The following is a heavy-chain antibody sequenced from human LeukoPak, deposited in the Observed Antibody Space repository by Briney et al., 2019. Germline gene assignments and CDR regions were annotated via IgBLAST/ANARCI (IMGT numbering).Heavy chain of an antibody. CDR3: ARDLWDDYVWGRIDY. CDR2: ISAYNGNT. Sequence: GASVKVSCKASGYTFTNYGISWVRQAPGQGLEWMGWISAYNGNTNYAQKLQGRVTMTTDTSTSTAYMELRSLRSDDTAVYYCARDLWDDYVWGRIDYWGQGTLVTVSS. D-gene: IGHD3-16*01. V-gene: IGHV1-18*01. CDR1: GYTFTNYG. J-gene: IGHJ4*02.